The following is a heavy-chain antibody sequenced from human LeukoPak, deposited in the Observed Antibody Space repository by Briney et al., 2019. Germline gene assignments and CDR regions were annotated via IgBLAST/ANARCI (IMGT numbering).Heavy chain of an antibody. CDR3: ARGRAYYDSSGYYYGY. Sequence: SETLFLTCAVYGGSFSGYYWSWIRQPPGKGLEWIGEINHSGSTNYNPSLKSRVTISVDTSKNQFSLKLSSVTAADTAVYYCARGRAYYDSSGYYYGYWGQGTLVTVSS. CDR1: GGSFSGYY. CDR2: INHSGST. D-gene: IGHD3-22*01. V-gene: IGHV4-34*01. J-gene: IGHJ4*02.